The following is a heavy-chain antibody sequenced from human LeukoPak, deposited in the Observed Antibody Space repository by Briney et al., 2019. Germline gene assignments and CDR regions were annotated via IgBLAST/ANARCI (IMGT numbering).Heavy chain of an antibody. CDR1: GGTFSSYA. V-gene: IGHV1-69*04. CDR2: IIPIFGIA. Sequence: SVKVSCKVSGGTFSSYAISWVRQAPGQGLEWMGRIIPIFGIANYAQKFQGRVTITADKSTSTAYMELSSLRSEDTAVYYCARVGGQAYCGGDCYYNWFDPWGQGTLVTVSS. D-gene: IGHD2-21*02. CDR3: ARVGGQAYCGGDCYYNWFDP. J-gene: IGHJ5*02.